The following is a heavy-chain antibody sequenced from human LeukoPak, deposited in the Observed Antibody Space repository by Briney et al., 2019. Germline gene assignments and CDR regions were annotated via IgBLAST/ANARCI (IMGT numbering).Heavy chain of an antibody. Sequence: GGSLRLSCAASGFTFSSYAMHWVRQAPGKGLEYVSAISSNGGSTYYANSVKGRSTISRDNAKNTLYLQMNSLRAEDTAVYYCTRDTFGARDSWGQGTLVTVSS. V-gene: IGHV3-64*01. D-gene: IGHD3-10*01. CDR1: GFTFSSYA. CDR3: TRDTFGARDS. CDR2: ISSNGGST. J-gene: IGHJ4*02.